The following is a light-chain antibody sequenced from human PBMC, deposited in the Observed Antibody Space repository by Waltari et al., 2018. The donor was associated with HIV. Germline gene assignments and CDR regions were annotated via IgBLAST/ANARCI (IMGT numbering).Light chain of an antibody. CDR1: EDIGEK. CDR2: RAS. CDR3: QQYSTWPRT. J-gene: IGKJ1*01. V-gene: IGKV3-15*01. Sequence: MTQSPATLSVSPGETVTFFCGASEDIGEKLAWYQQKRGRAPRLLVSRASSRATCVSARFSGRGSGTDFTLTITGLQSNDSAIYFCQQYSTWPRTFGQGTLV.